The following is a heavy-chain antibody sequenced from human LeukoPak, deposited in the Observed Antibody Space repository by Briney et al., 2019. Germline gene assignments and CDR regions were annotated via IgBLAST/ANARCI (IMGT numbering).Heavy chain of an antibody. J-gene: IGHJ5*02. Sequence: ASVKVSCKASGGTFSSYAISWVRQAPGQGLEWMGGIIPIFGTANYAQKFQGRVTITADESTSTAYVELSSLRSEDTAVYYCARDKGSQSRRKWFDPWGQGTLSPSPQ. V-gene: IGHV1-69*01. CDR2: IIPIFGTA. CDR3: ARDKGSQSRRKWFDP. CDR1: GGTFSSYA.